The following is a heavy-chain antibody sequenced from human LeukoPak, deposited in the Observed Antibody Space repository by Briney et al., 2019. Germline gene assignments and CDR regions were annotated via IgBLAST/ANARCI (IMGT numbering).Heavy chain of an antibody. D-gene: IGHD5-24*01. V-gene: IGHV3-7*01. Sequence: LGGSLRLSCAASGFSFGSYWMSWVRQAPGKGLEWAANIKQEGSEKFYVDSVKGRFTIPRDNAKNSLYLQMNSLRAEDTGIYYCARENRDGYNPYNWFDPWGQGTLVTVSS. CDR2: IKQEGSEK. CDR3: ARENRDGYNPYNWFDP. CDR1: GFSFGSYW. J-gene: IGHJ5*02.